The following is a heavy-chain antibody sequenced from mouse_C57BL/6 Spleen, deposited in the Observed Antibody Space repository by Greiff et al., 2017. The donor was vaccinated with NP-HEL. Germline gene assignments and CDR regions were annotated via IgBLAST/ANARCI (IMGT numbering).Heavy chain of an antibody. J-gene: IGHJ4*01. CDR3: ARYRDYYAMDY. CDR1: GYTFTSYW. Sequence: VKLQQPGAELVKPGASVKMSCKASGYTFTSYWITWVKQRPGQGLEWIGDIYPGSGSTNYNEKFKSKATLTVDTSSSTAYMQLSSLTSEDSAVYYCARYRDYYAMDYWGQGTSVTVSS. CDR2: IYPGSGST. V-gene: IGHV1-55*01.